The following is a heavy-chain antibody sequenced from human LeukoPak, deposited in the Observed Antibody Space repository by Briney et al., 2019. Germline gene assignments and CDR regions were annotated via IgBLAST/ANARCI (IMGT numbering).Heavy chain of an antibody. CDR2: IIPIFGTA. J-gene: IGHJ4*02. CDR1: GGTFSSYA. V-gene: IGHV1-69*06. Sequence: ASVKVSCKASGGTFSSYAISWVRQAPGQGLEWMGGIIPIFGTANYAQKFQGRVTITADKSTSTAYMELSSLRSEGTAVYYCAREAPSCSGGSCYGDYFDYWGQGTLVTVSS. D-gene: IGHD2-15*01. CDR3: AREAPSCSGGSCYGDYFDY.